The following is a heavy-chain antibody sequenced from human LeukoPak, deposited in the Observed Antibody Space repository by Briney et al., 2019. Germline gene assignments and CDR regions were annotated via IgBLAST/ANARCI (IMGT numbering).Heavy chain of an antibody. D-gene: IGHD3-22*01. Sequence: GASVKVSCKASGYTFTSYVMHWVRQAPGQRLEWMGWINAGNGNTKYSQKFQGRVTITRDMSASTAYMEMSSLRSEDTAVYYCARTPRNQYDSSGYEYWGQGTLVTVSS. J-gene: IGHJ4*02. V-gene: IGHV1-3*01. CDR3: ARTPRNQYDSSGYEY. CDR2: INAGNGNT. CDR1: GYTFTSYV.